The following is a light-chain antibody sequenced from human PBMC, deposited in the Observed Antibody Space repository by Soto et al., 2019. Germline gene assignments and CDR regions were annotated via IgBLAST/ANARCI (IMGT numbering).Light chain of an antibody. V-gene: IGKV3D-15*01. CDR1: QSVSDSF. CDR3: QQYIKWPIT. J-gene: IGKJ5*01. CDR2: GAS. Sequence: EIVLTQSPGTLSLSPGERATLSCRASQSVSDSFIAWYQQRPGQAPRLLIYGASQRATGIPARFSGSGSGTEFTLTVSSLQSEDFAVYYCQQYIKWPITFGQGTRLEIK.